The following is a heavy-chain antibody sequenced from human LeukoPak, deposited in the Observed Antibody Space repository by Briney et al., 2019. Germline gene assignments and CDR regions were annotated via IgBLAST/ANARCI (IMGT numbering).Heavy chain of an antibody. J-gene: IGHJ4*02. Sequence: ASVKVSCKASGYTFTGYYMHWVRQAPGQGLEWMGWINPNSGGTNYAQKFQGRVTMTRDTSISTAYMELSRLRSDDTAVYYCARMDRESYSSSWLGYWGQGTLVTVSS. CDR2: INPNSGGT. CDR1: GYTFTGYY. D-gene: IGHD6-13*01. CDR3: ARMDRESYSSSWLGY. V-gene: IGHV1-2*02.